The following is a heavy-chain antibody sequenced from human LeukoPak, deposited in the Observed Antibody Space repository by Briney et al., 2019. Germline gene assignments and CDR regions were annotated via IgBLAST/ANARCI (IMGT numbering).Heavy chain of an antibody. CDR1: GYSISSSNW. CDR2: IYYSGSI. V-gene: IGHV4-28*05. D-gene: IGHD6-13*01. CDR3: ARKRGSSWYQGHFDY. Sequence: SDTLSLTCAVSGYSISSSNWWGWIRQPPGKGLEWIGYIYYSGSIYYNPSLKSRVTMSVDTSKNQFSLKLSSVTAVDTAVYYCARKRGSSWYQGHFDYWGQGTLVTVSS. J-gene: IGHJ4*02.